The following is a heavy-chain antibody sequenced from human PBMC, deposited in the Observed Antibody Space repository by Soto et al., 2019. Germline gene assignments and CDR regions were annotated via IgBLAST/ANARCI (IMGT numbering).Heavy chain of an antibody. V-gene: IGHV4-34*01. D-gene: IGHD6-13*01. CDR1: GGTYYGSY. CDR2: INHSGST. CDR3: ARGVLAAAGGEVSYYYMDV. J-gene: IGHJ6*03. Sequence: SETLSLTCAVYGGTYYGSYWSWIRQPQAKGLEWIGEINHSGSTNYNPSLKSRVTISVDTSKNQFSLKLSSVTAADTAVYYCARGVLAAAGGEVSYYYMDVWGKGTTVTVSS.